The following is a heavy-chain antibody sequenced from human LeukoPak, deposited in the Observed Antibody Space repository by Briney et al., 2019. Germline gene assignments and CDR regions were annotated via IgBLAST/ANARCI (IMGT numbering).Heavy chain of an antibody. D-gene: IGHD3-3*01. Sequence: ASVKVSCKASGYTFTSYDINWVRQATGQGLEWLGWMNPNSGNTGYAQKSQGRVTITRNTSISTAYMELSSLRSEDTAVHYCAIGNVLRFLEWLFSAFDIWGQGTMVTVSS. J-gene: IGHJ3*02. V-gene: IGHV1-8*03. CDR2: MNPNSGNT. CDR3: AIGNVLRFLEWLFSAFDI. CDR1: GYTFTSYD.